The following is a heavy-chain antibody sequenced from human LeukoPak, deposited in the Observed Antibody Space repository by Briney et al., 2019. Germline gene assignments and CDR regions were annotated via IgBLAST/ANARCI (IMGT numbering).Heavy chain of an antibody. J-gene: IGHJ4*02. CDR3: AKSDCASDGCKLLNC. CDR2: ISGSGDAT. D-gene: IGHD5-24*01. CDR1: GFIFSSYA. V-gene: IGHV3-23*01. Sequence: GGALRLSCAVSGFIFSSYAMSWVRQAPGKGLEWVSSISGSGDATKYADSVMGRFTISRDNSKNTLSLQMNSLRAEDTAVYYCAKSDCASDGCKLLNCWGQGTLVTASS.